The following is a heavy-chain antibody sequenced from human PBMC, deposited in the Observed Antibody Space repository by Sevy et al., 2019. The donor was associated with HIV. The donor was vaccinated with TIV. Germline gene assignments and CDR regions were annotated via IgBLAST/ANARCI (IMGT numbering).Heavy chain of an antibody. CDR1: GFTFSGSA. CDR3: TRLTVADPYYYYGMDV. D-gene: IGHD6-19*01. CDR2: IRSKANSYAT. V-gene: IGHV3-73*01. Sequence: GGSLRLSCAASGFTFSGSAMHWVRQASGKGLEWVGRIRSKANSYATAYAASVKGRFTISRDDSKNAAYLQMNSLKTEDTAVYYCTRLTVADPYYYYGMDVWGQGTTVTVSS. J-gene: IGHJ6*02.